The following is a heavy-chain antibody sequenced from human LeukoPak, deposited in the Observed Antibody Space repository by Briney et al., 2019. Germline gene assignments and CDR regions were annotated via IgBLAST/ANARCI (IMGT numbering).Heavy chain of an antibody. D-gene: IGHD4-17*01. J-gene: IGHJ5*02. CDR3: ARASVTTIDWFDP. CDR2: ISSSSSAI. V-gene: IGHV3-11*01. CDR1: GFNFSDYY. Sequence: GSLRLSCVASGFNFSDYYMSWIRQAPGKGLKWISFISSSSSAIYHADSVKGRFTISRDNAKNSLYLQMNSLRVEDTAVYYCARASVTTIDWFDPWGQGTLVTVSS.